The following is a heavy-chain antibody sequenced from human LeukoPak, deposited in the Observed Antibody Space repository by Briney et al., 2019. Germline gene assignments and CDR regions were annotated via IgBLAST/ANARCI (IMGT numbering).Heavy chain of an antibody. Sequence: ASVTVSCKASGYTFTNYDIMWVRQATGQGPEWMGWMNSNSGNTGYAQKFQGRVTMTRDTSINTAYMELHSLTSEDTAVYYCARGRGGTVVRGYLDYWGQGILVTVSS. CDR3: ARGRGGTVVRGYLDY. V-gene: IGHV1-8*01. CDR1: GYTFTNYD. J-gene: IGHJ4*02. D-gene: IGHD3-10*01. CDR2: MNSNSGNT.